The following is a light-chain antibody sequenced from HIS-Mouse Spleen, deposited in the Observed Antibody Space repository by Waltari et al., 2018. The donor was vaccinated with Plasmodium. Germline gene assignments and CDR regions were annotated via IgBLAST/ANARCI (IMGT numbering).Light chain of an antibody. CDR3: QSADSSGTPNWV. J-gene: IGLJ3*02. V-gene: IGLV3-25*03. CDR1: ALPKQY. CDR2: KDS. Sequence: SYELTQPPSVSVSPGQTARITCSGAALPKQYAYWYQQKPGQAPVLVLYKDSERPSGLPGRLSGSSSGTTVTLTISGVQAEDEADYYCQSADSSGTPNWVFGGGTKLTVL.